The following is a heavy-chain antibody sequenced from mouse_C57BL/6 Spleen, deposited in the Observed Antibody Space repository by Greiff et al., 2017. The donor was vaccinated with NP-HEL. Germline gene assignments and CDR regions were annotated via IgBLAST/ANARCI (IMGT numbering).Heavy chain of an antibody. Sequence: VQLQQSGAELVRPGASVKLSCKASGYTFTDYYINWVKQRPGQGLEWIARIYPGSGNTYYNEKFKGKATLTAEKSSSTAYMQLSSLTSEDSAVYFCARTYDGYPAWFAYWGQGTLVTVSA. CDR3: ARTYDGYPAWFAY. CDR2: IYPGSGNT. V-gene: IGHV1-76*01. CDR1: GYTFTDYY. J-gene: IGHJ3*01. D-gene: IGHD2-3*01.